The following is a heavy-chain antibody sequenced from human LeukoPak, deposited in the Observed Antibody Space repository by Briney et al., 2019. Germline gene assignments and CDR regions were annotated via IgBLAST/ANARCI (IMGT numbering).Heavy chain of an antibody. D-gene: IGHD2-21*02. V-gene: IGHV1-46*01. CDR2: INPSGGST. CDR1: GYTFTSYY. CDR3: ARGIPCGGDCPPVRDADDY. J-gene: IGHJ4*02. Sequence: ASVKVSCKASGYTFTSYYMHWVRQAPGQGLEWMGIINPSGGSTSYAQKLQGRVTMTTDTSTSTAYMELRSLRSDDTAVYYCARGIPCGGDCPPVRDADDYWGQGTLVTVSS.